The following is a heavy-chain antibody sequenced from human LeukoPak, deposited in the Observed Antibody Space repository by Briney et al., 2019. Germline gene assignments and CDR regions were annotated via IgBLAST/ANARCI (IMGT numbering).Heavy chain of an antibody. CDR3: ARDNSMGDSAWWFDP. V-gene: IGHV1-46*01. CDR2: INPSGDNT. Sequence: ASVKVSCKASGYTLTHNFMHWVRQAPGQGLEWMGIINPSGDNTWYAQKFQGRVTMTRDMATSTDYMEVNSLRSEDTAVYYCARDNSMGDSAWWFDPWGQGTLVTVSS. J-gene: IGHJ5*02. D-gene: IGHD5-12*01. CDR1: GYTLTHNF.